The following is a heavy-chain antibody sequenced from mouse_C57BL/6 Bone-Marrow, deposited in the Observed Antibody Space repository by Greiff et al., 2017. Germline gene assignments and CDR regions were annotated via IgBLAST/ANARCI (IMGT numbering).Heavy chain of an antibody. D-gene: IGHD2-4*01. CDR3: AREEWCNYDEGFAY. CDR1: GYTFTSYW. CDR2: IDPNSGGT. V-gene: IGHV1-72*01. J-gene: IGHJ3*01. Sequence: VQLQQSGAELVKPGASVKLSCKASGYTFTSYWMHWVKQRPGRGLEWIGRIDPNSGGTKYNEKFKSKATLTVDKPSSTAYMQLSRLTSEDSAVYDCAREEWCNYDEGFAYWGQGTLVTVSA.